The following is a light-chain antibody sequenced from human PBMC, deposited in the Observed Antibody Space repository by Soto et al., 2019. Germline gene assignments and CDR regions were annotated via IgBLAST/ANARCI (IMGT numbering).Light chain of an antibody. Sequence: QSVLTQPPSVSGAPGQKVTISCTRSSSNIGAAYDVHWYQHLPGTAPKLLIYGNNNRPSGVPDRFSGSKSGTSASLAITGLQAEDEADYYSQSYDSSLSGWVFGGGTKLTV. V-gene: IGLV1-40*01. J-gene: IGLJ3*02. CDR2: GNN. CDR1: SSNIGAAYD. CDR3: QSYDSSLSGWV.